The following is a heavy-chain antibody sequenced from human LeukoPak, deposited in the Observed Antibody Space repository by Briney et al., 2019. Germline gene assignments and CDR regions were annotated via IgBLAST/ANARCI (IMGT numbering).Heavy chain of an antibody. CDR1: GGSISSSSYY. CDR2: IYYSGST. CDR3: ARQSTGRFDP. J-gene: IGHJ5*02. Sequence: PSETLSLTCTGSGGSISSSSYYWGWIRQPPGKGLEWIGSIYYSGSTYYNPSLKSRVTISVDTSKNQFSLKLSSVTAADTAVYYCARQSTGRFDPWGQGTLVTVSS. V-gene: IGHV4-39*01. D-gene: IGHD2-2*01.